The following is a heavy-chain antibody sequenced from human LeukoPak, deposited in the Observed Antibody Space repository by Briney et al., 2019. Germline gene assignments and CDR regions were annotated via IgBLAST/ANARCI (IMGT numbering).Heavy chain of an antibody. D-gene: IGHD3-22*01. CDR2: IYYSGST. J-gene: IGHJ4*02. V-gene: IGHV4-59*12. Sequence: SETLSLTCTVSGGSISSYYWSWIRQPPGKGLEWIGYIYYSGSTNYNPSLKSRVTISVDTSKNQFSLKLSSVTAADTAVNYCARDDSSNYYFDYWGQGTLVTVSS. CDR1: GGSISSYY. CDR3: ARDDSSNYYFDY.